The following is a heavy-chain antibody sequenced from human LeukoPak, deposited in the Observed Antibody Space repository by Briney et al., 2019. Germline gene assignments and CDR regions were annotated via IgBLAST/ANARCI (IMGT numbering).Heavy chain of an antibody. D-gene: IGHD3-10*01. J-gene: IGHJ3*01. CDR3: ANAASIYGSGSHDDAFDF. Sequence: GRSLRLSCAASGFTFSNYGIHWVRQAPGKGLEWVAFISYDGNNKYYTDSVKGRFTISRDNSKNTQYLQMNSLRAEDTAVYYCANAASIYGSGSHDDAFDFWGQGTTVTVSS. V-gene: IGHV3-30*18. CDR1: GFTFSNYG. CDR2: ISYDGNNK.